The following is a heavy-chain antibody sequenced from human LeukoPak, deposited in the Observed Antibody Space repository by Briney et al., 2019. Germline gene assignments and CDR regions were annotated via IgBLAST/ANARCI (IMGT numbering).Heavy chain of an antibody. CDR1: GGSISGFY. D-gene: IGHD2-8*02. Sequence: SENLSLTCTVSGGSISGFYWSWIRQSPGEGLEWIGNIHYTGSTGSNPSLKSRVTISVDTSKNQFSLKLSSVTAADTAVYYCARYQSTGLQHWGQGTLVTVSS. CDR3: ARYQSTGLQH. V-gene: IGHV4-59*01. CDR2: IHYTGST. J-gene: IGHJ1*01.